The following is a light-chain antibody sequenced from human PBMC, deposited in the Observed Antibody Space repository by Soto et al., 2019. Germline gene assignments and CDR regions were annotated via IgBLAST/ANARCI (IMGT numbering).Light chain of an antibody. CDR3: SSSTSRWNYV. V-gene: IGLV2-14*01. J-gene: IGLJ1*01. CDR1: SSDVGAYNC. Sequence: QSALTQPASVSGSPGQSIAISCTGTSSDVGAYNCVSWYQQHPGKAPKLMLYDVSNRPSGVSNRVSGSKSGNTASLPISGLHAEDEDAYYGSSSTSRWNYVFGTGNNGTVL. CDR2: DVS.